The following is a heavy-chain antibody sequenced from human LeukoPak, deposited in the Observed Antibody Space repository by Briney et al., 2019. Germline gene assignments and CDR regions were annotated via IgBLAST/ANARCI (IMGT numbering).Heavy chain of an antibody. CDR2: ISSSGSYI. D-gene: IGHD3-10*01. CDR1: GFTFSSYR. CDR3: AGIYYGSGSFDY. Sequence: GGSLILSCAASGFTFSSYRMNWVRQAPGEGLEWVSSISSSGSYIYYADLVKGRFTISRDNAKNSLYLQMNSLRAEDTAVYYCAGIYYGSGSFDYWGQGTLVTVSS. V-gene: IGHV3-21*01. J-gene: IGHJ4*02.